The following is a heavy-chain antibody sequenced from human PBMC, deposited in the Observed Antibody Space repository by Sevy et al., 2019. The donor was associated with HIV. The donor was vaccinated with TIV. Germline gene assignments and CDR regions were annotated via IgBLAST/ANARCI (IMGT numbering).Heavy chain of an antibody. Sequence: GGSLRLSCAASGFIFSDYWMTWVRHAPGKGLEWVATIRLDGSARYYASSVKGRFTISRDNAKNSLFLQMNSLRVEDTAVYYCARAFRREAYTPDYWGQGSLVTVSS. CDR1: GFIFSDYW. J-gene: IGHJ4*02. CDR2: IRLDGSAR. D-gene: IGHD4-4*01. V-gene: IGHV3-7*03. CDR3: ARAFRREAYTPDY.